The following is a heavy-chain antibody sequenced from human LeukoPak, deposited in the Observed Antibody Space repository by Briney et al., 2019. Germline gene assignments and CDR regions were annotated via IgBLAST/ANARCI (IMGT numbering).Heavy chain of an antibody. V-gene: IGHV3-21*01. J-gene: IGHJ4*02. CDR1: GFSFSSYN. CDR2: LSNGGGYM. CDR3: ARGGTWIQLWSNTPTPDY. D-gene: IGHD5-18*01. Sequence: GGSLRLSCAASGFSFSSYNMNWVRQAPGKGLEWVSSLSNGGGYMYYADSVKGRFTISRDNAKNSLYLQMNSLRAEDTAVYDCARGGTWIQLWSNTPTPDYWGQGTLVTVSS.